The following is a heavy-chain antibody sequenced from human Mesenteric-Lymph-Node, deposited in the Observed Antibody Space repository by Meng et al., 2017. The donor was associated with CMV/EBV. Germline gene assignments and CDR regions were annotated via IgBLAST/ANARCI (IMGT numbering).Heavy chain of an antibody. V-gene: IGHV3-21*06. Sequence: GESLKISCAASGFTFSSYSMNWVRQAPGKGLEWVSSISSSSSYIYYADSVKGRFTISRDNAKNSLYLQMNSLRVEDTAVYYCARDPNLRDRGWLDPWGQGTLVTVSS. CDR2: ISSSSSYI. CDR1: GFTFSSYS. CDR3: ARDPNLRDRGWLDP. J-gene: IGHJ5*02. D-gene: IGHD5-24*01.